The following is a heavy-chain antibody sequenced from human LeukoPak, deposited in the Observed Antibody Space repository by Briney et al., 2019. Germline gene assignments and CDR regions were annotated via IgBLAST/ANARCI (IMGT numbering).Heavy chain of an antibody. CDR3: AVEFLGYGSASYFDY. V-gene: IGHV4-39*01. J-gene: IGHJ4*02. CDR1: GGSISSSSYY. Sequence: SETLSLTCTVSGGSISSSSYYWGWIRQPPGKGLEWIGSIYYSGSTYYNPSLKSRVTISVDTSKNQFSLKLSSVTAADTAVYYCAVEFLGYGSASYFDYWGQGTLVTVSS. D-gene: IGHD3-10*01. CDR2: IYYSGST.